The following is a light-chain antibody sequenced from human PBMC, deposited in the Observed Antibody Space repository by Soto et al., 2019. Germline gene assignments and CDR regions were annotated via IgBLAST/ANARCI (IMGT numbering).Light chain of an antibody. V-gene: IGKV1-9*01. CDR2: AAS. CDR1: QGISSY. J-gene: IGKJ4*01. CDR3: QELNSYPLT. Sequence: DLRLTQSPSFPSASVGDRVTITCRASQGISSYLAWYQQKPGKAPKLLIYAASNLQSGVPSRFSGRGSGSEFTLTISSLQPEDFATYYCQELNSYPLTFGGGTKVEIK.